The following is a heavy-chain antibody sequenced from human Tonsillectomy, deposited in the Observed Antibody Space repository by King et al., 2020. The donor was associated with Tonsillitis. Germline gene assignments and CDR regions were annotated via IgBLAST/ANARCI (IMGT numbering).Heavy chain of an antibody. D-gene: IGHD6-13*01. Sequence: VQLVESGGGLVKPGGSLRLSCAASGFTFSDYYMNWIRQAPGKGLEWVSYISSSSSYTNYADSVKGRFTISRDNAKKTLYLQMNSLRAEDTAVYYCARAGTRDPSLAMCYYSMAAWGKGTSVTFSS. CDR2: ISSSSSYT. V-gene: IGHV3-11*05. CDR1: GFTFSDYY. J-gene: IGHJ6*03. CDR3: ARAGTRDPSLAMCYYSMAA.